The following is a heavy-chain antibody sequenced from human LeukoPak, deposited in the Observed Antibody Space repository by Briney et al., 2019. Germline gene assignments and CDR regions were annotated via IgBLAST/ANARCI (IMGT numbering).Heavy chain of an antibody. CDR2: ISAYNGNT. J-gene: IGHJ4*02. CDR1: GCTFTSYG. CDR3: AREADYMVRGVTSDY. D-gene: IGHD3-10*01. Sequence: ASVKVSCKASGCTFTSYGISWVRQAPGQGLEWTGWISAYNGNTNYAQKLQGRVTMTTDTSTSTAYMELRSLRSDDTAVYYCAREADYMVRGVTSDYWGQGTLVTVSS. V-gene: IGHV1-18*01.